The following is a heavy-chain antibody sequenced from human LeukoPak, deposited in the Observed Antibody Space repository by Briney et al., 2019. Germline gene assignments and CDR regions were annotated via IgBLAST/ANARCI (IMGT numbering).Heavy chain of an antibody. CDR1: GLTFSSYA. J-gene: IGHJ4*02. Sequence: PGGSLRLSCAASGLTFSSYAMHWVRQAPGKGLEWVAVISYDGSNKYYADSVKGRFTISRDNSKNTLYLQMNSLRAEDTAVYYCARDITMIVVAYLFDYWGQGTLVTVSS. CDR2: ISYDGSNK. D-gene: IGHD3-22*01. V-gene: IGHV3-30-3*01. CDR3: ARDITMIVVAYLFDY.